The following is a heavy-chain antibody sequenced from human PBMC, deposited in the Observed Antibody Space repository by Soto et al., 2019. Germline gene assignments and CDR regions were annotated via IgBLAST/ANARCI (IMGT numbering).Heavy chain of an antibody. CDR3: AGGGVVAAIRAFDI. V-gene: IGHV3-30*03. Sequence: QVQLVESGGGVVQPGRSLRLSCAASGFTFSSYGMHWVRQAPGKGLEWVAVISYDGSNKYYADSVKGRFTISRDNSKNTLYLQMKSLRAGETGVYYWAGGGVVAAIRAFDIWGQGTMVTVSS. J-gene: IGHJ3*02. D-gene: IGHD2-15*01. CDR1: GFTFSSYG. CDR2: ISYDGSNK.